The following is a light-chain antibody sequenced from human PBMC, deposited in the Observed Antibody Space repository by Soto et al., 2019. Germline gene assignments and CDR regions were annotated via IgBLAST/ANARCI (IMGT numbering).Light chain of an antibody. Sequence: EIVMTQSPATLSVSPGERATLSCRASQSISNKLAWYQHKPGQAPRLLIFDASTRATGFPARFSGSGSGTEFTLTISSLQSEDFAVYYCQHYHNWPWAFGQGTRVDFK. CDR2: DAS. CDR1: QSISNK. V-gene: IGKV3-15*01. CDR3: QHYHNWPWA. J-gene: IGKJ1*01.